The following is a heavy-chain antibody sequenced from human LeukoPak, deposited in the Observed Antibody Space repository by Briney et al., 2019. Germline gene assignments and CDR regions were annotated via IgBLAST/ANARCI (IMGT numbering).Heavy chain of an antibody. V-gene: IGHV7-4-1*02. Sequence: ASVKVSCKASGYTFTSSALNWVRQAPGQGLEWMGWINTNTGNPTYAQGFTGRFVFSLDTSVSTAYLQISSLRAEDTAVYYCATDLKKGDSGCFDYWGQGTLVTVSS. CDR3: ATDLKKGDSGCFDY. D-gene: IGHD6-19*01. CDR1: GYTFTSSA. J-gene: IGHJ4*02. CDR2: INTNTGNP.